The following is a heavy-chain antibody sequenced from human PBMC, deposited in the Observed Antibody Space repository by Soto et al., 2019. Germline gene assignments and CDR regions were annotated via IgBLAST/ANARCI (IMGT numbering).Heavy chain of an antibody. CDR1: GFTFSSFG. V-gene: IGHV3-23*01. D-gene: IGHD6-19*01. CDR2: ISGSGGRT. CDR3: AKGRSSGWTRDGMDA. J-gene: IGHJ6*02. Sequence: EVQLLESGGGLVQPGGSLRLSCAASGFTFSSFGMSWVRQAPGKGLGWVSFISGSGGRTNYADSVKGRFTISRDNSKNTLYLQMNSLRAEDTAVYYCAKGRSSGWTRDGMDAWGQGTTVTVSS.